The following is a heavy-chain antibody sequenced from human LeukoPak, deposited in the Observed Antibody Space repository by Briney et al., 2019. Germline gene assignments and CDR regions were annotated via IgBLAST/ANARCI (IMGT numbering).Heavy chain of an antibody. V-gene: IGHV3-7*01. Sequence: GGSLRLSCAASGFTFSSYWMSWVRQAPGKGLEWVANIKQDGSQKYYVDSVKGRFTISRDNAKNSLYLQMNSLRAEDTAVYYCARGIRGGKPYCSDGSCYSDDHPLFDYWGQGTLVTVSS. D-gene: IGHD2-15*01. CDR2: IKQDGSQK. CDR3: ARGIRGGKPYCSDGSCYSDDHPLFDY. CDR1: GFTFSSYW. J-gene: IGHJ4*02.